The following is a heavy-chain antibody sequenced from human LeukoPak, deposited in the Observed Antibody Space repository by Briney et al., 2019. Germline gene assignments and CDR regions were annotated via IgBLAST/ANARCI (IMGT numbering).Heavy chain of an antibody. V-gene: IGHV3-48*03. CDR2: ISSSGKTI. J-gene: IGHJ6*03. CDR1: GFTFSSYE. Sequence: GGSLRLSCAASGFTFSSYEMNWVRQAPGKGLEWVSYISSSGKTIYYADSVKGRFTISRDNAKNSLYLQMNSLRAEDTAVYYCARDARDEEYYYYMDVWGKGTTVTVSS. CDR3: ARDARDEEYYYYMDV. D-gene: IGHD5-24*01.